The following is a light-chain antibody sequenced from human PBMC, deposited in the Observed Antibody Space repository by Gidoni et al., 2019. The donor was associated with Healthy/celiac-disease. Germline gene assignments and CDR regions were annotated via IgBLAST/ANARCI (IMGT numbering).Light chain of an antibody. CDR3: QQYNNWPLT. J-gene: IGKJ1*01. CDR2: GAS. Sequence: EIVMSQSPATLSVSPGERATLSCRASQSVSSNLAWYQQKPGQAPRLLIYGASTRATGIPARFSGSGSETEFTLTISSLQSEDFAVYYCQQYNNWPLTFGQXTKVEIK. CDR1: QSVSSN. V-gene: IGKV3-15*01.